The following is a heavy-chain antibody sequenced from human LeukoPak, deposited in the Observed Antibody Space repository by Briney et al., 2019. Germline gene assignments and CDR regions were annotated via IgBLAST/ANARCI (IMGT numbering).Heavy chain of an antibody. Sequence: GGSLRLSCAASGFSFSTYEMKWFRQAAGKGLEWVAYISYSRTSLFYAASVKGRFTVASDNAQNSVYLQMNSLRAEDTAIYYCSGDQEILVTMDGGEYWGQGTLVTVSS. V-gene: IGHV3-48*03. CDR2: ISYSRTSL. CDR3: SGDQEILVTMDGGEY. D-gene: IGHD3-9*01. CDR1: GFSFSTYE. J-gene: IGHJ1*01.